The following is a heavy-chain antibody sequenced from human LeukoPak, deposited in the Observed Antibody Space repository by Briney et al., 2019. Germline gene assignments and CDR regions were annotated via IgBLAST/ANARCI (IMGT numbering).Heavy chain of an antibody. CDR1: GYTFTSYG. J-gene: IGHJ6*02. V-gene: IGHV1-18*01. CDR2: ISAYNGNT. CDR3: ARDDRYGDYVFFGYYYYGMDV. D-gene: IGHD4-17*01. Sequence: GASVKVSCKASGYTFTSYGISWVRQAPGQGLEWMGWISAYNGNTNYAQKLQGRVTMTTDTSTSTAYMELRSLRSDDTAVYYCARDDRYGDYVFFGYYYYGMDVWGQGTTVTVSS.